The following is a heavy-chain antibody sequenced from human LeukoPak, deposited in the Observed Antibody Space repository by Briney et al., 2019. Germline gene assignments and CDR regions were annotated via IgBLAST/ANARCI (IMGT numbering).Heavy chain of an antibody. J-gene: IGHJ6*03. CDR2: IYYSGST. D-gene: IGHD6-13*01. CDR1: GGSISSYY. V-gene: IGHV4-59*01. Sequence: SETLSLTCTVSGGSISSYYWSWIRQPPGKGLEWIGYIYYSGSTNYNPSLKSRVTISVDTSKNQFSLKLSSVTAADTAVYYCARVPGVAAAGYYYYYMDVWGKGTTVTVSS. CDR3: ARVPGVAAAGYYYYYMDV.